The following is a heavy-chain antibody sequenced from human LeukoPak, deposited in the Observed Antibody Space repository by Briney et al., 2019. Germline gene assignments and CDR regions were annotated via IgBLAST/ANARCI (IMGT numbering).Heavy chain of an antibody. CDR2: IKSKTDGGTT. Sequence: GGSLRLSCAASGFTFSNAWMSWVRQAPGKGLEWVGRIKSKTDGGTTDYAAPVKGRFTISRDDSTNTLYLQMNSLKTEDTAVYYCTTDRDGVVPAAGLLHYYYYMDVWGKGTTVTVSS. J-gene: IGHJ6*03. V-gene: IGHV3-15*01. CDR1: GFTFSNAW. CDR3: TTDRDGVVPAAGLLHYYYYMDV. D-gene: IGHD2-2*01.